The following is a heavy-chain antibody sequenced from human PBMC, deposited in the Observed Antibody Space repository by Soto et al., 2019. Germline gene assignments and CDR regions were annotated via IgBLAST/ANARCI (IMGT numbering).Heavy chain of an antibody. CDR1: GGTFSSYT. CDR3: ARDRVLYSGYDSGYFDY. J-gene: IGHJ4*01. Sequence: ASVKVSCKASGGTFSSYTISWVRQAPGQGLEWMGRIIPILGIANYAQKFQGRVTITADKSTSTAYMELSSLRSEDTAVYYCARDRVLYSGYDSGYFDYWGQRTLVTVSS. D-gene: IGHD5-12*01. V-gene: IGHV1-69*04. CDR2: IIPILGIA.